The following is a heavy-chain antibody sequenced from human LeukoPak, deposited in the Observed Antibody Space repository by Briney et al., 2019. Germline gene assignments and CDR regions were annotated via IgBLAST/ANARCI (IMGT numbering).Heavy chain of an antibody. J-gene: IGHJ4*02. CDR2: ISSSSSYI. CDR1: GFTFSSYS. V-gene: IGHV3-21*01. CDR3: ASGLYGDSDFDY. D-gene: IGHD4-17*01. Sequence: MAGGSLRLSCAASGFTFSSYSMNWVRQAPGKGLEWVSSISSSSSYIYYADSVKGRFTISRDNAKNSLYLQMNSLRAEDTAVYYCASGLYGDSDFDYWGQGTLVTVSS.